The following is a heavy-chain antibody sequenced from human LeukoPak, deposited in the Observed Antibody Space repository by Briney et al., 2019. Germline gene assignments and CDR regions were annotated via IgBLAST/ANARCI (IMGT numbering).Heavy chain of an antibody. CDR3: ARVDSSSHRFDP. J-gene: IGHJ5*02. V-gene: IGHV4-34*01. Sequence: SETLSLTCAVYGGSFSGYYWSWIRQPPGKGLEWIGEINHSGSTNYNPSLKSRVTISVDTSKNQFSLKLSSVTAADTAVYYCARVDSSSHRFDPWGQGTLVTVSS. CDR2: INHSGST. CDR1: GGSFSGYY. D-gene: IGHD6-6*01.